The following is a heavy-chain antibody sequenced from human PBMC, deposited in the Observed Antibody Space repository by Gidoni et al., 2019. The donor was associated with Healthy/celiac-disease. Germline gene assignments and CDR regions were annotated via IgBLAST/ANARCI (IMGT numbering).Heavy chain of an antibody. CDR2: INPHSGGT. D-gene: IGHD6-19*01. J-gene: IGHJ6*02. Sequence: QVQLVQPGAEVKKPGGAVKVSCKASGHTGTGYDMPWVRQAPGQGLEGMGWINPHSGGTNFAQKFQGWVPMTRDPSISTAYLELSMLRSDDTAVYYCARERIAVAGSHYYGMDVWGQGTTVTVSS. CDR1: GHTGTGYD. V-gene: IGHV1-2*04. CDR3: ARERIAVAGSHYYGMDV.